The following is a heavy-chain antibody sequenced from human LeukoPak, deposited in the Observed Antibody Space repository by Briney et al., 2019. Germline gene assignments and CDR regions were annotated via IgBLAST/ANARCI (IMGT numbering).Heavy chain of an antibody. CDR1: GFTFSNSW. CDR3: ATYSILNAREFRY. D-gene: IGHD4-11*01. Sequence: GGSLRLSCAGSGFTFSNSWMGWVCQAPGKGLEWVANVQHIGGETYYVDSVKGRFTISRDNAKNSVYLQMNSLGADDTAVYYCATYSILNAREFRYWGQGTLVTVTS. V-gene: IGHV3-7*01. CDR2: VQHIGGET. J-gene: IGHJ1*01.